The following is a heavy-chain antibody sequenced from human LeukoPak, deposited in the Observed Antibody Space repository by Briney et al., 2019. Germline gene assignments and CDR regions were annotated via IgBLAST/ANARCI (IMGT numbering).Heavy chain of an antibody. D-gene: IGHD2-21*01. Sequence: GGSLRLSCAASGFTFSSYWMSWVRQAPGKGLEWVANIKQDGSDKYYADSVRGRFTISRDNAKNTLYLKMNSRRAEDTGVYYGGRLWLFVYFFDYWGQGTMVTVSS. J-gene: IGHJ4*02. CDR2: IKQDGSDK. CDR1: GFTFSSYW. CDR3: GRLWLFVYFFDY. V-gene: IGHV3-7*01.